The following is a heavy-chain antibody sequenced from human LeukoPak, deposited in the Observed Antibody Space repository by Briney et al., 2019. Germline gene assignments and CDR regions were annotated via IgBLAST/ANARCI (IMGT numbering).Heavy chain of an antibody. V-gene: IGHV3-48*01. Sequence: GGSLRLSCTASGFPFIEYSMNWVRQVPGKGLEWIAYIGIDSGNTKYADSVRGRFTISADKAKNSLYLQMNSLRAEDTAVYYCAKRPSDYGDYVSYFDYWGQGTLVTVSS. D-gene: IGHD4-17*01. CDR3: AKRPSDYGDYVSYFDY. J-gene: IGHJ4*02. CDR1: GFPFIEYS. CDR2: IGIDSGNT.